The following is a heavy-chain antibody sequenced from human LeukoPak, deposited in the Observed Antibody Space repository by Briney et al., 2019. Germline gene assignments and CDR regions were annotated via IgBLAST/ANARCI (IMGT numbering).Heavy chain of an antibody. J-gene: IGHJ4*02. V-gene: IGHV4-59*08. CDR2: ISYRGST. D-gene: IGHD3-16*02. CDR3: ARVRGLGVITPYLDY. CDR1: GGSISSDH. Sequence: KPSETLSLTCTVSGGSISSDHWGWIRQPPGKGLEWIGCISYRGSTKYNPSLKSRVTISVDTSKNHFSLKLSSVTAADTAVYYCARVRGLGVITPYLDYWGQGTLVTVSS.